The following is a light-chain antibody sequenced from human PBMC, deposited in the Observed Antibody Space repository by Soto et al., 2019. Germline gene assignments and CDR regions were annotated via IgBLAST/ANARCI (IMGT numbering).Light chain of an antibody. Sequence: QSALTQPASVSGSPGQSITISCTGTSSDVGGYNYVSWYQQHPGKAPKLMIYDVSNRPSGVSNRFSGSKSGNTASLTISRLQAEDEADYYCSSYTSSITLLYVFGTGTKLTVL. CDR1: SSDVGGYNY. V-gene: IGLV2-14*01. CDR3: SSYTSSITLLYV. CDR2: DVS. J-gene: IGLJ1*01.